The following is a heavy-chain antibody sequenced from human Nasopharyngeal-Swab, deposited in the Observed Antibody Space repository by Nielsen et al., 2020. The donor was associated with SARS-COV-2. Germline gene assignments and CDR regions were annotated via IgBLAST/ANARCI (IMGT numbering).Heavy chain of an antibody. V-gene: IGHV4-34*01. D-gene: IGHD5-12*01. CDR3: ARGAPRGGYDFSLYYYYYYGVDV. CDR2: INHSGST. J-gene: IGHJ6*02. Sequence: WIRQPPGKGLEWIGEINHSGSTNYNPSLKSRVIISVYTSKNQFSLKLSSVTAADTAVYYCARGAPRGGYDFSLYYYYYYGVDVWGQGTTVTVSS.